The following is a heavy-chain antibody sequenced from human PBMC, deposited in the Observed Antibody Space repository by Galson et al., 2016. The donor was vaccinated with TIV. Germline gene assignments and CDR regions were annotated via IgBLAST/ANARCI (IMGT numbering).Heavy chain of an antibody. D-gene: IGHD5-12*01. Sequence: GYSFTRYSPSFQGQVTISADKSITTAYLQWSSLKASDTAIYFCARLGHGFSAYPAYWGQGTLVTVSS. CDR2: GYSFT. J-gene: IGHJ4*02. CDR3: ARLGHGFSAYPAY. V-gene: IGHV5-51*01.